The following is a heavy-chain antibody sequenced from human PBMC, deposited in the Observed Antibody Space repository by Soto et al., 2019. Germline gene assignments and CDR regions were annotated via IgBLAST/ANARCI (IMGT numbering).Heavy chain of an antibody. CDR3: AHSDGGYEIIYFDF. D-gene: IGHD5-12*01. Sequence: QITLQESGPTLVKPTQTLTLTCTFSGFSFTTAGVAVGWIRQTPGGALEWLTLIYYNDDRRFSPSLKTRLTITGDTSKIQVVLSLTNVDPGDTATYFCAHSDGGYEIIYFDFWGQGIPVTVSS. CDR2: IYYNDDR. V-gene: IGHV2-5*01. J-gene: IGHJ4*02. CDR1: GFSFTTAGVA.